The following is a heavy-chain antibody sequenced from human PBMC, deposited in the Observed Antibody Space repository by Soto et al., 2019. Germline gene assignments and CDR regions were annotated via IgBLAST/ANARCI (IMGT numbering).Heavy chain of an antibody. CDR3: ARESGSSRRLDY. V-gene: IGHV4-4*07. CDR2: IYGSGNS. D-gene: IGHD6-13*01. Sequence: SATLSLSCPFLGFHSAYYWIWLRQHAGKGLEWTGRIYGSGNSNFNPSLNGRATISVDMSKNQFTLILRSVTAADTAVYYCARESGSSRRLDYWGQAILVTVS. CDR1: GFHSAYY. J-gene: IGHJ4*02.